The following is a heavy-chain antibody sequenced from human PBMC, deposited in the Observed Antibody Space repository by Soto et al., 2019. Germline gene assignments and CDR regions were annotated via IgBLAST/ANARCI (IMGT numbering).Heavy chain of an antibody. V-gene: IGHV3-11*05. Sequence: QVQLVESGGGLVKPGGSLRLSCAASGFTLSDSYMSWVRQAPGKGLESLSYTSGSSSDTNYADSVKGRFTISRDNAKDSLYLQMKGRSAEDSAVYYCATGPGSLRDWGQGTLVIVSS. CDR1: GFTLSDSY. D-gene: IGHD3-10*01. CDR3: ATGPGSLRD. J-gene: IGHJ4*02. CDR2: TSGSSSDT.